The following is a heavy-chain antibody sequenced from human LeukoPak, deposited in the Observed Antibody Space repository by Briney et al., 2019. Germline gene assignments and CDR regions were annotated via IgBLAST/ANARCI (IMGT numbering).Heavy chain of an antibody. Sequence: GGSLRLSCAASGFTFSSYSMNWVRQAPGKGLEWVSYISTSSSTIYYADSVKGRFTTSRDNAKNTLYLEMNSLRAEDTAVYYCARIYSNSVSLGFWGQGTLVTVSS. CDR3: ARIYSNSVSLGF. J-gene: IGHJ4*02. CDR2: ISTSSSTI. D-gene: IGHD4-11*01. CDR1: GFTFSSYS. V-gene: IGHV3-48*04.